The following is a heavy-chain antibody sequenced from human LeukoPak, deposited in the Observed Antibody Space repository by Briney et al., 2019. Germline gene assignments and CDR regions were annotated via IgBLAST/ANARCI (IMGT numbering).Heavy chain of an antibody. J-gene: IGHJ4*02. CDR2: ISAYNGNT. CDR1: GYTLTSYG. D-gene: IGHD3-22*01. CDR3: ARCYYDSSGYYIDY. Sequence: GASVKVSCKASGYTLTSYGISWVRQAPGQGLEWMGWISAYNGNTNYAQKLQGRVTMTTDTSTSTAYMELRSLRSDDTAVYYCARCYYDSSGYYIDYWGQGTLVTVSS. V-gene: IGHV1-18*01.